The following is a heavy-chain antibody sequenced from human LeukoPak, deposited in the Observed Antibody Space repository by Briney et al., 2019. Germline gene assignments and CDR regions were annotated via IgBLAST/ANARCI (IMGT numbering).Heavy chain of an antibody. CDR1: GFTFSSYA. D-gene: IGHD1-26*01. V-gene: IGHV3-23*01. CDR2: ISGSGGST. J-gene: IGHJ4*02. Sequence: GSLRLSCAASGFTFSSYAMSWVRQATGKGLEWVSAISGSGGSTYYADSVKGRFTISRDNSKNTLYLQMNSLRAEDTAVYYCAKAPYILPEYHSGSYSYFDYWGQGTLVTVSS. CDR3: AKAPYILPEYHSGSYSYFDY.